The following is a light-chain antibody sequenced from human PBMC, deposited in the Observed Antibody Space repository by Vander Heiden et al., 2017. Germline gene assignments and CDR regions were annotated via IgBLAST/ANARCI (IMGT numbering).Light chain of an antibody. CDR1: QNIIRW. CDR3: QHFASYSWT. J-gene: IGKJ1*01. V-gene: IGKV1-5*03. CDR2: KAS. Sequence: DIQMTQSPSTLSASVGDRVTITCRASQNIIRWLAWYQQKPGEAPNLLISKASSLESGVPSRFSGSGSGTEFTLTISSLQLDDSATYYCQHFASYSWTFGQGTKVEI.